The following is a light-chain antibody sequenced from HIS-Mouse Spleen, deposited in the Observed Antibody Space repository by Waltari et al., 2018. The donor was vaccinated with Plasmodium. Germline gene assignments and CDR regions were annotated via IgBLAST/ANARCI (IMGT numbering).Light chain of an antibody. CDR1: SSDVGGYNY. Sequence: QSALTQPPSASGSPGQSVTISCTGTSSDVGGYNYVSWSQQHPGKPPKLMLYEVSTRPSGVPDRFSGSKSGNTAALTVSGVQAEEEADYYCSSYAGSNNLVFGGGTKLTVL. V-gene: IGLV2-8*01. J-gene: IGLJ2*01. CDR2: EVS. CDR3: SSYAGSNNLV.